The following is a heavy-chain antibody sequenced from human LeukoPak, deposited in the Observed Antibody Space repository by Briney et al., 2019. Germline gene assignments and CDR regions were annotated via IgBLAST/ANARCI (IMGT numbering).Heavy chain of an antibody. V-gene: IGHV3-30*03. J-gene: IGHJ4*02. CDR2: ISYDGSNK. CDR1: GFTFSSYG. Sequence: GRSLRLSCAASGFTFSSYGMHWVRQAPGKGLEWVAVISYDGSNKYYADSVKGRFTISRDNSKNTLYLQMNSLRAEDTAVYYCARGATGYWGQGTLVTVSS. CDR3: ARGATGY.